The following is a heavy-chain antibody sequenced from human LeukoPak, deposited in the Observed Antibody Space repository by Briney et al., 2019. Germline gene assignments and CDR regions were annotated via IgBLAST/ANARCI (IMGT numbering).Heavy chain of an antibody. J-gene: IGHJ4*02. CDR2: IIDDGGIT. CDR3: ARDYGSSWYFDY. D-gene: IGHD6-13*01. Sequence: PRGSLRLSCAGSGFTFSSNAMNWVRQAPGKGLEWVSCIIDDGGITYYTDSVKGRFTISRDNSKNTQYLQMNSLRAEDTAVYYCARDYGSSWYFDYWGQGTLVTVSS. CDR1: GFTFSSNA. V-gene: IGHV3-23*01.